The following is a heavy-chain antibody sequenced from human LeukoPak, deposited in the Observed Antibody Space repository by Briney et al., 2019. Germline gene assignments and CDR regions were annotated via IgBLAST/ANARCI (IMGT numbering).Heavy chain of an antibody. CDR1: GGSFSGYY. CDR2: INHSGST. V-gene: IGHV4-34*01. D-gene: IGHD7-27*01. J-gene: IGHJ3*02. Sequence: PSETLSLTCAVYGGSFSGYYWSWIRQPPGKGLEWIGEINHSGSTNYNPSLKSRVTISVDSSKTQFSLKLNSVTAADTAVYYCAKSPSWGSGLDAFDIWGQGTMVTVSS. CDR3: AKSPSWGSGLDAFDI.